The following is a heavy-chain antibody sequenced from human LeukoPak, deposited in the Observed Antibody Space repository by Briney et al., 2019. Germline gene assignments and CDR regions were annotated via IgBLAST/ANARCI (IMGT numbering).Heavy chain of an antibody. CDR3: AREDVWGNNRPKGHFDY. V-gene: IGHV4-59*01. J-gene: IGHJ4*02. D-gene: IGHD3-16*02. Sequence: PSETLSLTCTVSGGSISRYYWSWIRQPPGKGLEWIGYIYDRGSTNYNPSLKSRATLSVDTSKNQFSLNLNSVTAADTAMYYCAREDVWGNNRPKGHFDYWGQGTLVTVSS. CDR2: IYDRGST. CDR1: GGSISRYY.